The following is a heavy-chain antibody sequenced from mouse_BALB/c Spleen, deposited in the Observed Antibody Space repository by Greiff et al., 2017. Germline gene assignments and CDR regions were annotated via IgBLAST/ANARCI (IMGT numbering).Heavy chain of an antibody. Sequence: VNVVESGPGLVAPSQSLSITCTVSGFSLTSYGVHWVRQPPGKGLEWLGVIWAGGSTNYNSALMSRLSTSKDNSKSQVFLKMNSLQTDDTAMYYCAREVRRRSPAYWGQGTLVTVSA. V-gene: IGHV2-9*02. D-gene: IGHD2-14*01. CDR2: IWAGGST. CDR1: GFSLTSYG. CDR3: AREVRRRSPAY. J-gene: IGHJ3*01.